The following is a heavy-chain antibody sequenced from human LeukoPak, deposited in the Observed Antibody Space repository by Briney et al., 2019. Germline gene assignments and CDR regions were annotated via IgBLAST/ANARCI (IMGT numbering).Heavy chain of an antibody. J-gene: IGHJ4*02. CDR3: AKDIWSAAVTRYFDY. Sequence: PGRSLRLSCAASGFTFSSYAMHWVRQAPGKGLEWVAVISYDGSNKYYADSVKGRFTISRDNSKNTLYLQMNSLRAEDTAVYYYAKDIWSAAVTRYFDYWGQGTLVTVSS. CDR2: ISYDGSNK. CDR1: GFTFSSYA. D-gene: IGHD4-17*01. V-gene: IGHV3-30-3*01.